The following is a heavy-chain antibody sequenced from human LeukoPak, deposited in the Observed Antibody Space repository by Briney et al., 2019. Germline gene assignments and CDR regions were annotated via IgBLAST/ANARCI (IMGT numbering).Heavy chain of an antibody. D-gene: IGHD6-13*01. Sequence: ASETLSLTCAVYGGSFSGYYWSWIRKPPGKGLEWIGEINHSGSTNYNPSLKSRVTISVDTSKNQFSLKLSSVTAADTAVYYCARIIPYSSSWYGDYYYYYMDVWGKGTTVTVSS. J-gene: IGHJ6*03. CDR2: INHSGST. CDR1: GGSFSGYY. CDR3: ARIIPYSSSWYGDYYYYYMDV. V-gene: IGHV4-34*01.